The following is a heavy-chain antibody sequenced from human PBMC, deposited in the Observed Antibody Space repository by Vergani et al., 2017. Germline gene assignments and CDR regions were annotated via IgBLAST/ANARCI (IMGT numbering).Heavy chain of an antibody. J-gene: IGHJ6*03. V-gene: IGHV4-30-2*01. CDR2: LYHSGST. D-gene: IGHD1-26*01. CDR3: ARLSRANYYYYMDV. Sequence: QLQLQESGSGLVKPSQTLSLTCAVSGGSISSGGYSWSWIRQPPGKGLEWIGYLYHSGSTYYNPSLQSRVTISVDRSKNQFSLKLSSVTAADTAVYYCARLSRANYYYYMDVWGKGTTVTVSS. CDR1: GGSISSGGYS.